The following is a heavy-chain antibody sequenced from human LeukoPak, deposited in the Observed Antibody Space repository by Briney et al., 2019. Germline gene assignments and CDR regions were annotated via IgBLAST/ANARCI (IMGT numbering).Heavy chain of an antibody. CDR3: AKDRPPSGYYYYYGMDV. CDR1: GFTFSSYA. V-gene: IGHV3-23*01. Sequence: GGSLRLSCAASGFTFSSYAMSWVRQAPGKGLEWVSAISGSGGSTYYADSVKGRFTISRDNSKNTLYLQMNSLRAEDTAVYYCAKDRPPSGYYYYYGMDVWGQGTTVTVSS. J-gene: IGHJ6*02. CDR2: ISGSGGST.